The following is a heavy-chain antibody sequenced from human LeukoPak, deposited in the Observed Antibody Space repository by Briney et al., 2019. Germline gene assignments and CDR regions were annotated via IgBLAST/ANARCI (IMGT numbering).Heavy chain of an antibody. J-gene: IGHJ4*02. CDR1: GGSISSGDYY. CDR3: ARDARGELLGVGYFDY. D-gene: IGHD1-26*01. CDR2: IYYSGST. Sequence: SETLSLTCTVSGGSISSGDYYWSWIRQPPGKGLEWIGYIYYSGSTYYNPSLKSRVTISVDTSKNQFSLKLSSVTAADTAVFYCARDARGELLGVGYFDYWGQGTLVTVSS. V-gene: IGHV4-30-4*01.